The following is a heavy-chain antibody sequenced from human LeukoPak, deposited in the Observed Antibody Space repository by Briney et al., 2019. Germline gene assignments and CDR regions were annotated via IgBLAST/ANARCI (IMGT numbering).Heavy chain of an antibody. CDR3: ARDGVYDSSGYYYKIKFDY. Sequence: GGSLRLSCAASGFTFSSYWMSWVRQAPGQGLEWVANIKQDGSEKYYVDSVKGRFTISRDNAKNSLYLQMNSLRAEDTAVYYCARDGVYDSSGYYYKIKFDYWGQGTLVTVS. CDR2: IKQDGSEK. CDR1: GFTFSSYW. J-gene: IGHJ4*02. D-gene: IGHD3-22*01. V-gene: IGHV3-7*01.